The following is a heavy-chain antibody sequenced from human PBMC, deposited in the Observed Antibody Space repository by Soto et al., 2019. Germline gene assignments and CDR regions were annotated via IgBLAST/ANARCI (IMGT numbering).Heavy chain of an antibody. CDR2: SNHSGST. J-gene: IGHJ4*02. V-gene: IGHV4-34*01. CDR3: ASISDDYSFDY. Sequence: SETLSLTCAVYGGSFSGYYWSWIRQPPGKGLEWIGESNHSGSTNYNPSLKSRVTISVDTSKNQFSRKLSSVTAADTAVYYCASISDDYSFDYWGQGTLVTVSS. D-gene: IGHD4-4*01. CDR1: GGSFSGYY.